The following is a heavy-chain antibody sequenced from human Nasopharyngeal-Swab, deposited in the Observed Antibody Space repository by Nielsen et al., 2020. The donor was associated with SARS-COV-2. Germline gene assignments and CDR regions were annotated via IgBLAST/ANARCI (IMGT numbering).Heavy chain of an antibody. V-gene: IGHV1-18*01. CDR1: GYTFTSYG. D-gene: IGHD3-22*01. Sequence: ASVKVSCKASGYTFTSYGISWVRQAPGQGLEWMGWISAYNGNTNYAQKLQGRVTMTTDTSTSTAYMELRSLRSDDTAVYYCARISYSSGYYYYYYYGMDLWGQGTTVTVSS. CDR2: ISAYNGNT. CDR3: ARISYSSGYYYYYYYGMDL. J-gene: IGHJ6*02.